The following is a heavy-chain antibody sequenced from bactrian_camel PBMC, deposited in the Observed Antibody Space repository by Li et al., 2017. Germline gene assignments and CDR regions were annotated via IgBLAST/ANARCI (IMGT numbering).Heavy chain of an antibody. V-gene: IGHV3S40*01. CDR2: INSGGEAT. CDR3: VTTDFTY. D-gene: IGHD7*01. J-gene: IGHJ4*01. CDR1: GFTFSSYD. Sequence: QLVESGGGLVQPGGSLRLSCAASGFTFSSYDMNWVRQAPGKGLEWVSAINSGGEATSYANSVKGRFTISRDNAKNSLYLQLNSLKSEDTALYYCVTTDFTYWGLGTQVTVS.